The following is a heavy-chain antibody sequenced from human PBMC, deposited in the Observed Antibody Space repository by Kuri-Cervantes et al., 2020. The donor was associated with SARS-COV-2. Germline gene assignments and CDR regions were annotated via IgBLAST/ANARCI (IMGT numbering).Heavy chain of an antibody. Sequence: SETLSLTCTVSYASMTSFYWSWIRQSPGRGLEWIGHIYYTGKSNYNPSLESRVSMSLAASESRFFLTLTSVTAADTAMYYCASGNDFSLDYWGQGTLVTVSS. CDR3: ASGNDFSLDY. V-gene: IGHV4-59*01. J-gene: IGHJ4*02. CDR2: IYYTGKS. CDR1: YASMTSFY. D-gene: IGHD4-11*01.